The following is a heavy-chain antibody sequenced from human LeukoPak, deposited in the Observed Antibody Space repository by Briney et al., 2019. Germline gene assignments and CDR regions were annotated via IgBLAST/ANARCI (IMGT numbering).Heavy chain of an antibody. Sequence: PGGSLRLSCAASGFTFSSSTMNWVRQAPGKGLEWVSSISGSSNYIYYADSVKGRFTISRDNAKNSLYLQMNSLRAEDTAVYYCTRIPNSANFPNWFDPWGQGYLVTVSS. V-gene: IGHV3-21*01. CDR3: TRIPNSANFPNWFDP. CDR2: ISGSSNYI. D-gene: IGHD4/OR15-4a*01. J-gene: IGHJ5*02. CDR1: GFTFSSST.